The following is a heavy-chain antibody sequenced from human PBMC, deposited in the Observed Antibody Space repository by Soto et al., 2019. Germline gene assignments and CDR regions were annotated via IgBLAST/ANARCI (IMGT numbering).Heavy chain of an antibody. CDR3: AKDRTMIVVVNPLDS. V-gene: IGHV3-30*18. J-gene: IGHJ4*02. CDR2: ISYDGSNK. CDR1: GFTFSSYG. D-gene: IGHD3-22*01. Sequence: QVQLVESGGGVVQPGRSLRLSCAASGFTFSSYGMHWVRQAPGKGLEWVAVISYDGSNKYYADSVKGRFTISRDNSKNTLYLQMNSLRAEDTAVYYCAKDRTMIVVVNPLDSWGQGTLVTVSS.